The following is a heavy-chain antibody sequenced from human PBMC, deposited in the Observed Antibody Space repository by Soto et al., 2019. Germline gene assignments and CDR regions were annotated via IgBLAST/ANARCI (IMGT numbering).Heavy chain of an antibody. CDR2: ISAYNGNT. CDR1: GYTFTSYG. D-gene: IGHD3-22*01. J-gene: IGHJ4*02. V-gene: IGHV1-18*01. CDR3: AVYTYYYDSSGYFFDY. Sequence: GASVKVSCKASGYTFTSYGISWVRQAPGRGLEWMGWISAYNGNTNYAQKLQGRVTMTTDTSTSTAYMELRSLRSDDTAVYYCAVYTYYYDSSGYFFDYWGQGTLVTVSS.